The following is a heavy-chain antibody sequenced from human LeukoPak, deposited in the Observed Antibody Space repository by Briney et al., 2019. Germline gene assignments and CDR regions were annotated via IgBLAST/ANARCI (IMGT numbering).Heavy chain of an antibody. CDR1: GGSISSSSYY. Sequence: SETLSLTCTVSGGSISSSSYYWGWIRQPPGKGLEWIGSIYYSGSTYYNPSLKSRVTISVDTSKNLFSLKLSSVTAADTAVYYCARDDTMVRGVITPYGMDVWGQGTTVTVSS. J-gene: IGHJ6*02. CDR2: IYYSGST. CDR3: ARDDTMVRGVITPYGMDV. D-gene: IGHD3-10*01. V-gene: IGHV4-39*07.